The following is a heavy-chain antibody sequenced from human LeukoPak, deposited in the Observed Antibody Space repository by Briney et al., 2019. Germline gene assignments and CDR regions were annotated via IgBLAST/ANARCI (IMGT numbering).Heavy chain of an antibody. CDR2: IYHSGST. D-gene: IGHD6-19*01. CDR3: ARKDESSGWYDY. Sequence: SETLSLTCTVSGYSISSGYYWGWIRQPPGKGLEWIGSIYHSGSTYYNPSLKSRVTISVDTSKNQFSLKLSSVTAADTAVYYCARKDESSGWYDYWGQGTLVTVSS. V-gene: IGHV4-38-2*02. J-gene: IGHJ4*02. CDR1: GYSISSGYY.